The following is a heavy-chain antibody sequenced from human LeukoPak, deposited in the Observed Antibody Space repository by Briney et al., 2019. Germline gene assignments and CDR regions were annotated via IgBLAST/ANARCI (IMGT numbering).Heavy chain of an antibody. CDR1: GFTFSSYE. CDR2: ISTSSSYI. V-gene: IGHV3-21*01. D-gene: IGHD1-14*01. J-gene: IGHJ6*03. Sequence: PGGSLRLSCAASGFTFSSYEMNWVRQAPGKGLEWVSSISTSSSYIYYADSVKGRFTISRDNAKNSLYLQMNSLRAEDTAVYYCARDRGNQRGYYYYYMDGWGKGTTVTVSS. CDR3: ARDRGNQRGYYYYYMDG.